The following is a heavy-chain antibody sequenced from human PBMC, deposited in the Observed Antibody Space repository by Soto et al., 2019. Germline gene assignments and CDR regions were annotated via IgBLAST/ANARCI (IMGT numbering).Heavy chain of an antibody. CDR3: ARAGQLITRGPKMAAFDI. V-gene: IGHV1-69*02. CDR1: GGTFSSYT. CDR2: IIPILGIA. D-gene: IGHD3-10*01. J-gene: IGHJ3*02. Sequence: GASVKVSCKASGGTFSSYTISWVRQAPGQGLEWMGRIIPILGIANYAQKFQGRVTITADKSTSTAYMELSSLRSEDTAVYYCARAGQLITRGPKMAAFDIWGQGTMVTVSS.